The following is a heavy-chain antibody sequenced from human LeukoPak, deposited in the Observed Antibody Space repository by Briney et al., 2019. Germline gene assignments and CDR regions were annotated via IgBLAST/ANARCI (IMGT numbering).Heavy chain of an antibody. CDR2: MNPNSGNT. CDR1: GYTFTSYD. J-gene: IGHJ4*02. Sequence: ASVKVSCKASGYTFTSYDINWVRQATGQGLEWMGWMNPNSGNTGYAQKFQGRVTITRNTSISTAYMELSSLRAEDTAVYYCAREGSSGWENMWYFDYWGQGTLVTVSS. D-gene: IGHD3-22*01. V-gene: IGHV1-8*03. CDR3: AREGSSGWENMWYFDY.